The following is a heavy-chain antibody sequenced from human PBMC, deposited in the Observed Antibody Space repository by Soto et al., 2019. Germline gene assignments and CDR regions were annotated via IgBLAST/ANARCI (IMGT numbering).Heavy chain of an antibody. CDR1: GYSFSFYG. J-gene: IGHJ4*02. CDR3: AGQGTAVAGYY. V-gene: IGHV1-69*04. CDR2: INPIVGIA. Sequence: SVKVSCKASGYSFSFYGINWVRQAPGQGLEWMGRINPIVGIANFAQKFQGRVTITADKSTSTAYMELSSLRSEDTAVYYCAGQGTAVAGYYWGQGTLVTVSS. D-gene: IGHD6-19*01.